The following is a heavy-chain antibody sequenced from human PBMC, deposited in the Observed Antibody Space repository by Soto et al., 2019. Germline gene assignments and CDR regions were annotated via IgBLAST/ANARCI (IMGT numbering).Heavy chain of an antibody. V-gene: IGHV1-18*01. CDR1: GYTFTSYG. D-gene: IGHD5-12*01. CDR2: ISAYNGNT. Sequence: ASVKVSCKASGYTFTSYGISWVRQAPGQGLEWMGWISAYNGNTNYAQKLQGRVTMTTDTSTSTAYMELRSLRSDDTAVYYCARDLVENIVATIDEVRFDYWGQGTLVTVSS. CDR3: ARDLVENIVATIDEVRFDY. J-gene: IGHJ4*02.